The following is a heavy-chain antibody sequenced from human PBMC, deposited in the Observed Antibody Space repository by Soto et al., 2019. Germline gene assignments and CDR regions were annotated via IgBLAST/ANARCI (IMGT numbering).Heavy chain of an antibody. J-gene: IGHJ4*02. D-gene: IGHD5-18*01. CDR3: AKEAGGGAAMVTSYFDY. CDR2: ISAYNGNT. CDR1: GYAFTSYG. V-gene: IGHV1-18*01. Sequence: ASVKVSCKASGYAFTSYGISWVRQAPGQGLEWMGWISAYNGNTNYAQKLQGRVTMTTDTSTSTAYMELRSLRADDTAIYYCAKEAGGGAAMVTSYFDYWGQGTLVTVSS.